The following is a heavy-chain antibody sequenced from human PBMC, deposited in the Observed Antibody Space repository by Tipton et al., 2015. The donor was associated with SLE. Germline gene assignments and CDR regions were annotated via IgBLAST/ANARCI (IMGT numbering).Heavy chain of an antibody. CDR1: GGSINSGGYY. D-gene: IGHD3-16*01. V-gene: IGHV4-31*03. CDR3: ARKRLPDLDFDL. CDR2: IYYSGST. J-gene: IGHJ2*01. Sequence: LSLTCTVSGGSINSGGYYWSWIRQHPGKGLEWIGYIYYSGSTYYNPSLKSRVTISVDTSKNQFSLKLSSVTAADTAVYYCARKRLPDLDFDLWGRGALVTVSS.